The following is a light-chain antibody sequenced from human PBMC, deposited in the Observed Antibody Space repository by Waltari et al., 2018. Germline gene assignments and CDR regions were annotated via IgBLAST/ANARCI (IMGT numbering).Light chain of an antibody. CDR3: QHYVRLPVT. CDR1: QSVSRT. V-gene: IGKV3-20*01. J-gene: IGKJ1*01. Sequence: EIVLTQSPGTLSLSPGERATLSCRASQSVSRTLAWYQQKPGQAPRLLIYGASTRATGIPDRCSGSGSGTDFSLTISRLEPEDFAVYCCQHYVRLPVTFGQGTKVEIK. CDR2: GAS.